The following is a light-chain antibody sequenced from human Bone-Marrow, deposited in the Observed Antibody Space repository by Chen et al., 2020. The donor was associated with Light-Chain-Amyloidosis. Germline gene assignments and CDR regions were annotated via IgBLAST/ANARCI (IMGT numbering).Light chain of an antibody. CDR2: NPP. CDR1: KSNIGSNT. V-gene: IGLV1-44*01. Sequence: QSVLTPPPSASGPSRQQVLLPRSGGKSNIGSNTVHWYQQFPGTAPRLLIHNPPNRPSGVPDRFSGSKSDTSGSLAISGLQSEDEADYYCAAWDDSLTGWVFGGGTRLTVL. J-gene: IGLJ3*02. CDR3: AAWDDSLTGWV.